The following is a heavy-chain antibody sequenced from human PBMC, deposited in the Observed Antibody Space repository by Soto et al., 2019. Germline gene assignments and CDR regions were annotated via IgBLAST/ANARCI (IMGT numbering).Heavy chain of an antibody. CDR1: GGSISSYY. J-gene: IGHJ4*02. D-gene: IGHD5-12*01. CDR3: ARAYGGYADY. Sequence: QVQLQESGPGLVKPSETLSLTCTVSGGSISSYYWSWIRQPPGKGLEWIGYIYYSGSTNYNPSLTSRVTISVATSKTQFSLKLSSVTAADTAVYYCARAYGGYADYWGQGALVTVSS. V-gene: IGHV4-59*01. CDR2: IYYSGST.